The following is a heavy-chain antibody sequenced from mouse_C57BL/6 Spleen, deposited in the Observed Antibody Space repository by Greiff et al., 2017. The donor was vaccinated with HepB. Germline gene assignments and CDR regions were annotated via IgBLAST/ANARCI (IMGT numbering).Heavy chain of an antibody. CDR3: AGVTTVVATDWYFYV. D-gene: IGHD1-1*01. Sequence: QVQLQPPGAELVRPGSSVKLFCKASGYTFTSYWMHWVKQRPIQGLEWVGNIDPSDSETHYNQKFKDKATLTVDKTSSTAYMQRSSLTSEDSAVYYCAGVTTVVATDWYFYVWGTGTTVTVSS. J-gene: IGHJ1*03. CDR1: GYTFTSYW. CDR2: IDPSDSET. V-gene: IGHV1-52*01.